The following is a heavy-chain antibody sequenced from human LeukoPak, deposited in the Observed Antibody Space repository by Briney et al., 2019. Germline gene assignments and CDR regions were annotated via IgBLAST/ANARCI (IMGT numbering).Heavy chain of an antibody. J-gene: IGHJ5*01. CDR2: INPKSGDT. Sequence: ASVKVSCKASGYTFSDYYMYWLRQAPGEGLEWMGRINPKSGDTNYAQNFQGRVTMTRDTSMNTAYMELSRLRSDDTAVYFCARGYCSGGSWYLVENWFDFWGQGTLVTVSS. CDR3: ARGYCSGGSWYLVENWFDF. D-gene: IGHD2-15*01. V-gene: IGHV1-2*06. CDR1: GYTFSDYY.